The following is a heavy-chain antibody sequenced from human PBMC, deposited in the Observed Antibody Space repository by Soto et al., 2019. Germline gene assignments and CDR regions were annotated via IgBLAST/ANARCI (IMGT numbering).Heavy chain of an antibody. V-gene: IGHV3-30*18. CDR1: GFTFISYG. Sequence: GGSLRLSCAASGFTFISYGMHWVRQAPGKGLEWVAVISYDGSNKYYADSVKGRFTISRDNSKNTLYLQMNSLRAEDTAVYYCAKDRSGSYYTFDYWGQGTLVTVSS. D-gene: IGHD1-26*01. J-gene: IGHJ4*02. CDR3: AKDRSGSYYTFDY. CDR2: ISYDGSNK.